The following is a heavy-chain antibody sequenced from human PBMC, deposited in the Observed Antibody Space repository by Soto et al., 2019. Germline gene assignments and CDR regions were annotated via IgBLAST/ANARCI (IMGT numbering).Heavy chain of an antibody. CDR2: INPKSGGT. J-gene: IGHJ6*02. V-gene: IGHV1-2*04. CDR3: ARGDSTDCSNGVCSFFYNHDMDV. CDR1: GYSFTDYH. Sequence: ASVKVSCKASGYSFTDYHIHWVRQTPGQGLEWLGRINPKSGGTSTAQKFQGWVTMTTDTSISTASMELTRLTSDDTAIYYCARGDSTDCSNGVCSFFYNHDMDVWGQGTTVTVSS. D-gene: IGHD2-8*01.